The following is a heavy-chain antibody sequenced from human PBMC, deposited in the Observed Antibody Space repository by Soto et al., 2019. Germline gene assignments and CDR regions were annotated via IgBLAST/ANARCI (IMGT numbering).Heavy chain of an antibody. D-gene: IGHD7-27*01. CDR3: ARVGTLHSYYFVY. CDR1: GGSVSSGSDY. CDR2: ISYSGST. V-gene: IGHV4-61*01. J-gene: IGHJ4*02. Sequence: SETLSLTCTVSGGSVSSGSDYWSWIRQPPGKGLEWIGYISYSGSTDYNPSLKSRVTISVDTSNNQFSLKLSSVTAADTAVYYCARVGTLHSYYFVYWGQGALVTVSS.